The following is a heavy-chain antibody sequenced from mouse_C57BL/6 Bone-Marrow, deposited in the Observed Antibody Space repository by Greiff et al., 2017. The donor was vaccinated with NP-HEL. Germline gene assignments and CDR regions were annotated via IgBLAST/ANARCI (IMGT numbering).Heavy chain of an antibody. CDR2: IDPENGDS. Sequence: EVQLQQSGAELVRPGASVKLSCTASGFNIKDDYMHWVKQRPEQGLEWIGWIDPENGDSESASKFPGKATITADTSSNTAYLQLSSLTSEDTAVYYCTTQDLYDDYDGWYFDVWGTGTTVTVSS. J-gene: IGHJ1*03. CDR1: GFNIKDDY. D-gene: IGHD2-4*01. V-gene: IGHV14-4*01. CDR3: TTQDLYDDYDGWYFDV.